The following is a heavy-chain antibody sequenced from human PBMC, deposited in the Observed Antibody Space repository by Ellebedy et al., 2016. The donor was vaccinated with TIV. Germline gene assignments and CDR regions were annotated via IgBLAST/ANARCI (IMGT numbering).Heavy chain of an antibody. J-gene: IGHJ4*02. CDR3: AREGRQWLGLDY. V-gene: IGHV1-18*01. CDR1: GGTFSSYA. Sequence: ASVKVSCXASGGTFSSYAISWVRQAPGQGLEWMGWISAYNGNTNYAQKLQGRVTTTTDTSTSTAYMELRSLRSDDTAVYYCAREGRQWLGLDYWGQGTLVTVSS. CDR2: ISAYNGNT. D-gene: IGHD6-19*01.